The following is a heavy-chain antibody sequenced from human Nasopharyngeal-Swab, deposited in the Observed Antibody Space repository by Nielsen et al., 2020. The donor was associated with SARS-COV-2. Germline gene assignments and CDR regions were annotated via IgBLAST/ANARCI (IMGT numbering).Heavy chain of an antibody. CDR3: ARNDYTGSSWFDP. Sequence: SETLSLTCTVSGGSITSSSHYWGWVRQPPGKGLEWIAAIYYSGSTYFNPSLKSRVTISVDTSKNQFSLKLSSVTAADTAVYYCARNDYTGSSWFDPWGQGTLVTVSS. V-gene: IGHV4-39*01. J-gene: IGHJ5*02. CDR1: GGSITSSSHY. CDR2: IYYSGST. D-gene: IGHD4-11*01.